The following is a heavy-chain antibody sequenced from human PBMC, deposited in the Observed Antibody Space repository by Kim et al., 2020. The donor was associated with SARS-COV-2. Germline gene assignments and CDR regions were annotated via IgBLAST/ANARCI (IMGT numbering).Heavy chain of an antibody. J-gene: IGHJ4*02. D-gene: IGHD3-10*01. CDR3: AKDREGSGSYLDY. Sequence: NYYHEAVKGRFTLSRENSKDTLYLQRHSLRSEDTAVYFCAKDREGSGSYLDYWGQGPLVTVSS. V-gene: IGHV3-30-3*02. CDR2: N.